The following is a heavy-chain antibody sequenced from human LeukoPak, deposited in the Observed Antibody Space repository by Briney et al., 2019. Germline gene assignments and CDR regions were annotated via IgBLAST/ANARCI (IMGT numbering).Heavy chain of an antibody. D-gene: IGHD3-16*02. CDR2: IYYSGST. J-gene: IGHJ4*02. CDR1: GGSISSYY. CDR3: ARGGYDYVWGSYLPPLY. Sequence: SETLSLTCTVSGGSISSYYWSWIRQPPGKGLEWIGYIYYSGSTNYNPSLKSRVTISVDTSKNQFSLKLSSVTAADTAVYYCARGGYDYVWGSYLPPLYWGQGTLVTVSS. V-gene: IGHV4-59*01.